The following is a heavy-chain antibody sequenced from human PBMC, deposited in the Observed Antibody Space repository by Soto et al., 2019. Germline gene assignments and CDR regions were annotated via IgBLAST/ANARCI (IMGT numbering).Heavy chain of an antibody. V-gene: IGHV3-23*01. CDR2: ISGSGGST. Sequence: GGSLRLSCAASGFTFSSYAMSWVRQAPGKGLERVSAISGSGGSTYYADTEKGRFTISRDNSKNTLYLQMNSLRAEVTAVYYCAKPDAFDSAIDYWGQGTLVTVSS. J-gene: IGHJ4*02. CDR3: AKPDAFDSAIDY. CDR1: GFTFSSYA. D-gene: IGHD3-9*01.